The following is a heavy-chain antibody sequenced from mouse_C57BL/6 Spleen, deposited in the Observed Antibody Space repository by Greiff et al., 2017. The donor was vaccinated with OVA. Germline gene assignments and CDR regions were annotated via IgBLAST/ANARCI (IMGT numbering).Heavy chain of an antibody. V-gene: IGHV5-9-1*02. CDR1: GFTFSSYA. CDR3: TRDENYYYGSSRYFDV. D-gene: IGHD1-1*01. Sequence: EVQVVESGEGLVKPGGSLKLSCAASGFTFSSYAMSWVRQTPEKRLEWVAYISSGGDYIYYADTVKGRFTISRDNARNTLYLQMSSLKSEDTAMYYCTRDENYYYGSSRYFDVWGTGTTVTVSS. J-gene: IGHJ1*03. CDR2: ISSGGDYI.